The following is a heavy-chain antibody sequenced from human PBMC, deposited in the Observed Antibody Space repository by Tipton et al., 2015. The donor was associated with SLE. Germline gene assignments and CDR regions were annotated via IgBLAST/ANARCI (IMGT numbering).Heavy chain of an antibody. Sequence: TLSLTCTVSGGSISSYYWSWIRQPAGKGLEWIGYIYYSGSTNYNPSLKNRVTISVDTSKNQFSLKLSSVTAADTAVYYCARLINVRVVRGVTPYWYFDLWGRGTLVTVSS. J-gene: IGHJ2*01. D-gene: IGHD3-10*01. CDR3: ARLINVRVVRGVTPYWYFDL. CDR1: GGSISSYY. CDR2: IYYSGST. V-gene: IGHV4-59*01.